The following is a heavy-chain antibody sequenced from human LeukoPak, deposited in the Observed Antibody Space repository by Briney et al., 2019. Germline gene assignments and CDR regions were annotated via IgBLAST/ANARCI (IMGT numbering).Heavy chain of an antibody. CDR1: GFTFSSYA. J-gene: IGHJ4*02. D-gene: IGHD3-3*01. CDR2: ISGSGGST. CDR3: AKDLRFLEWLSKFDY. V-gene: IGHV3-23*01. Sequence: PGGSLRLSCAASGFTFSSYAMSWVRQAPGKGLEWVSAISGSGGSTYYADSVKGRFTISRDNSKNTLYLQMNSLGAEDTAVYYCAKDLRFLEWLSKFDYWGQGTLVTVSS.